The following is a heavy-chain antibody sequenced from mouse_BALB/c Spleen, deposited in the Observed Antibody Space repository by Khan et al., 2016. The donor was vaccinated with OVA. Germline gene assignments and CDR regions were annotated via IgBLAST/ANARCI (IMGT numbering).Heavy chain of an antibody. V-gene: IGHV9-3-1*01. CDR1: GYTFTNYG. J-gene: IGHJ4*01. Sequence: QIQLVQSGPELKKPGETVKISCKASGYTFTNYGMNWVKQAPGKGLKWMGWINTYTGEPTYADDFKGRFAFSLETSASTAYLQINNLKNEDTATYFCVRSYDYDAMDYWGQGASVTGSS. CDR3: VRSYDYDAMDY. CDR2: INTYTGEP. D-gene: IGHD1-1*01.